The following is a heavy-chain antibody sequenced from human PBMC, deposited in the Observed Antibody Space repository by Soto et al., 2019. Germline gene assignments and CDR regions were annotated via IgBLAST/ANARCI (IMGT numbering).Heavy chain of an antibody. J-gene: IGHJ4*02. D-gene: IGHD4-4*01. CDR3: ARVFKDTVTTQPDDY. Sequence: GASVEVSCKASGYTFTSYDISWVRQDTGQGLEWMGWMNPNSGNTGYAQKFQGRVTMTRNTSISTAYMELSSLRSEDTAVYYCARVFKDTVTTQPDDYWGQGTLVTVSS. CDR2: MNPNSGNT. V-gene: IGHV1-8*01. CDR1: GYTFTSYD.